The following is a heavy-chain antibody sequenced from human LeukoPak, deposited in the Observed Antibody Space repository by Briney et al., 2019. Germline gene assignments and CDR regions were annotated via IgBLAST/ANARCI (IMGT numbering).Heavy chain of an antibody. V-gene: IGHV4-59*01. D-gene: IGHD1-26*01. J-gene: IGHJ4*02. CDR3: ASRYGGLLPYYFDY. Sequence: PSETLSLTCTVSGGSISTYYWTWIRQPPGKGLEWIGYIYYSGTTTYNPSLKSRVTMSVDTSKNQFSLKLSSVTAADTAVCYCASRYGGLLPYYFDYWGQGTLVTVSS. CDR1: GGSISTYY. CDR2: IYYSGTT.